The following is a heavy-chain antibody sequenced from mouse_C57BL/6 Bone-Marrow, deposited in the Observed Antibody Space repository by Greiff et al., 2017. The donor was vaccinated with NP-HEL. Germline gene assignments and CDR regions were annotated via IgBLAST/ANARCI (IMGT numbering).Heavy chain of an antibody. Sequence: QVQLQQPGAELVKPGASVKLSCKASGYTFTSYWMHWVKQRPGRGLEWIGRIYPRAGSTNYNEKFKGKATLTVDKSSSTAYMELHSLTSEDSAVFCCARWLLGYWGQGTTLTVSS. V-gene: IGHV1-62-3*01. CDR2: IYPRAGST. CDR1: GYTFTSYW. D-gene: IGHD2-3*01. CDR3: ARWLLGY. J-gene: IGHJ2*01.